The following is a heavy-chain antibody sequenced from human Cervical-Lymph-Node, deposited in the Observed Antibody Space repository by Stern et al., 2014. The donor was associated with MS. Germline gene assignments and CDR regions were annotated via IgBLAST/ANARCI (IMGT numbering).Heavy chain of an antibody. CDR1: GYIFTSYH. D-gene: IGHD2-15*01. V-gene: IGHV1-46*04. Sequence: HVQLVQSGAEVRKPGASVKLSCKTSGYIFTSYHVHWVRQAPGQGPEWVGIINVNDGSTGSAKKVQGRVAMTRDTSTSTAYMDLSSLTSEDTAVYYCVRERPQSCYFDYWGQGTLVTVSS. J-gene: IGHJ4*02. CDR3: VRERPQSCYFDY. CDR2: INVNDGST.